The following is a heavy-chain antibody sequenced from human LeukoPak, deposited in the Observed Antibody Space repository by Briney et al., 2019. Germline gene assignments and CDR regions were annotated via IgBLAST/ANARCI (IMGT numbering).Heavy chain of an antibody. J-gene: IGHJ3*02. CDR3: ARHVHWFGELLGAFDI. CDR2: IYYSGST. D-gene: IGHD3-10*01. V-gene: IGHV4-59*08. Sequence: PSETLSLTCTVSGGSISSYYWSWIRQPPGKGLEWFGYIYYSGSTNYNPSLKSRVTISVDTSKNQFSLKLSSVTAADTAVYYCARHVHWFGELLGAFDIWGQGTMVTVSS. CDR1: GGSISSYY.